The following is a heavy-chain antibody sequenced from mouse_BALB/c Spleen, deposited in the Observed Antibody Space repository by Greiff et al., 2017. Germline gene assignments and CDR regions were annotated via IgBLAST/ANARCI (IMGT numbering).Heavy chain of an antibody. CDR1: GYSITSDYA. Sequence: EVQLQESGPGLVKPSQSLSLTCTVTGYSITSDYAWNWIRQFPGNKLEWMGYISYSGSTSYNPSLKSRISITRDTSKNQFFLQLNSVTTEDTATYYCARSGYRYDAAWFAYWGQGTLVTVSA. D-gene: IGHD2-14*01. J-gene: IGHJ3*01. CDR3: ARSGYRYDAAWFAY. V-gene: IGHV3-2*02. CDR2: ISYSGST.